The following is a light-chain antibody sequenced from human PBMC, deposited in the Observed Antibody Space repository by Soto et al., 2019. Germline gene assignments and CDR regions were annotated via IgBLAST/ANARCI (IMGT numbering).Light chain of an antibody. Sequence: DIQLTQSPSFLSASVGDRVTITCRASQGISSYLSWYQQKQGKAPKLLIYDASTLQSGVPSRFSGSGSGTEFTLTISRLEPEDFAAYYCQQLSSYPFTFGGGTKVEIK. CDR2: DAS. V-gene: IGKV1-9*01. CDR1: QGISSY. CDR3: QQLSSYPFT. J-gene: IGKJ4*01.